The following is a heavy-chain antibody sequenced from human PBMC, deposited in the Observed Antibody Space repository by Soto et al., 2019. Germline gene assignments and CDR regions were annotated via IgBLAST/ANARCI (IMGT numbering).Heavy chain of an antibody. V-gene: IGHV3-48*01. CDR3: ARSLGGSCPPCGDY. J-gene: IGHJ4*02. Sequence: GGSLRLSCAASGFTFSSYSMNWVRQAPGKGLEWVSYISSSSSTIYYADSVKGRFTISRDNAKNSLYLQMNSLRAEDTAVYYCARSLGGSCPPCGDYWGQGTLVTVSS. D-gene: IGHD2-15*01. CDR1: GFTFSSYS. CDR2: ISSSSSTI.